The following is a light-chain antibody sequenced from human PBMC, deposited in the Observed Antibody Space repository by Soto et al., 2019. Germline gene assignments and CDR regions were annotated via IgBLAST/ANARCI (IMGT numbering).Light chain of an antibody. V-gene: IGKV1-6*01. CDR2: AAS. J-gene: IGKJ1*01. CDR1: QGIRSA. CDR3: LLDFSYFWA. Sequence: AIQLTQSPSSLSASVGDRVTITCRASQGIRSASGWYQQKPGKVPKLLIYAASTLQSGVPSRFSGSGSGTDFTLTIGSLQPEDFATYYCLLDFSYFWAFGQGTKVEVK.